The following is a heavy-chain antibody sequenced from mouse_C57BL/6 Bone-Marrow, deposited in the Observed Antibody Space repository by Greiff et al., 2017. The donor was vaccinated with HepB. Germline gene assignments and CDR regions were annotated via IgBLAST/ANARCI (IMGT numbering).Heavy chain of an antibody. Sequence: QVQLQQSGAELARPGASVKLSCKASGYTFTSYGISWVKQRTGQGLEWIGEIYPRSGNTYYNEKFKGKATLTADKSSSTAYMELRSLTSEDSAVYFCAGRLRRGAWFAYWGQGTLVTVSA. J-gene: IGHJ3*01. D-gene: IGHD2-4*01. CDR3: AGRLRRGAWFAY. CDR2: IYPRSGNT. CDR1: GYTFTSYG. V-gene: IGHV1-81*01.